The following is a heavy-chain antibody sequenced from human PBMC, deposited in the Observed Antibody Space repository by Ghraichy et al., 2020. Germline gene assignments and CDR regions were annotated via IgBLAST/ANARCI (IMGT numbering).Heavy chain of an antibody. CDR2: ISHSGST. CDR1: GSSISSGYF. J-gene: IGHJ6*03. D-gene: IGHD3/OR15-3a*01. Sequence: SCHVSGSSISSGYFWGWIRQPPGKGLELVGSISHSGSTYYNPSLKSRVTISIHTSKTQFSLELLSVTAADTAIYYCARGTGYYYHYMDVWGKGTTVSVSS. V-gene: IGHV4-38-2*01. CDR3: ARGTGYYYHYMDV.